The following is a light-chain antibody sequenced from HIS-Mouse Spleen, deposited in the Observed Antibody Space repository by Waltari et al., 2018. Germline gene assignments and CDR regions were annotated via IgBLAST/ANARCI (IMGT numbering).Light chain of an antibody. J-gene: IGLJ3*02. Sequence: QSALPQPASVSGSPGQSITIPCTGTSNAVGSSNLVPWYQQHPGKAPKLMIYEGSKRPSGVSNRFYGSKSGNTASLTISGLQAEDEADYYCCSYAGSSTWVFGGGTKLTVL. CDR2: EGS. CDR1: SNAVGSSNL. V-gene: IGLV2-23*01. CDR3: CSYAGSSTWV.